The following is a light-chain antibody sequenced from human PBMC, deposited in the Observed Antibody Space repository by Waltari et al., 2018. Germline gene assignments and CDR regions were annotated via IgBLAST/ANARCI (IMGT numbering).Light chain of an antibody. CDR2: TND. CDR3: AAWDDSLSGLV. J-gene: IGLJ2*01. Sequence: QSVLTQPPSASGAAGQWVTISCSGSTSTIGTNYVYWYQHLPGMAPQLSIYTNDSRPSGVTDRFYGSKSGTSCSLAFRGLLSGDWAHYDLAAWDDSLSGLVFGGGTKVTV. V-gene: IGLV1-47*01. CDR1: TSTIGTNY.